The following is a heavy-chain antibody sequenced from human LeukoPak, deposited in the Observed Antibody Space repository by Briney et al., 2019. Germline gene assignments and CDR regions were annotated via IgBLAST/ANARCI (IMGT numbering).Heavy chain of an antibody. CDR2: ISHDGSNK. CDR1: GFTFSNYA. D-gene: IGHD5-18*01. CDR3: ARGTAEFDS. V-gene: IGHV3-30-3*01. Sequence: GGSLRLSCAASGFTFSNYAMHWVRQAPGKGLEWVAVISHDGSNKSYGDSVKGRFTLSRDNSKNTLYLQMNYLRAEDSAVYCCARGTAEFDSWGQGTLVTVSS. J-gene: IGHJ4*02.